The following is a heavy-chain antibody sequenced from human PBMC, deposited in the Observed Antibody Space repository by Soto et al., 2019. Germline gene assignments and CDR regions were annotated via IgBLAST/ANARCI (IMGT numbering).Heavy chain of an antibody. D-gene: IGHD3-9*01. J-gene: IGHJ5*02. CDR3: AKDRRVYYDILTGFSDP. Sequence: GGSLRLSCAASGFTFSSYAMSWVRQAPGKGLEWVSAISGSGGSTYYADSVKGRFTISRDDSKNTLYLQMNSLRAEDTAVYYCAKDRRVYYDILTGFSDPWGQGTLVTVSS. CDR2: ISGSGGST. V-gene: IGHV3-23*01. CDR1: GFTFSSYA.